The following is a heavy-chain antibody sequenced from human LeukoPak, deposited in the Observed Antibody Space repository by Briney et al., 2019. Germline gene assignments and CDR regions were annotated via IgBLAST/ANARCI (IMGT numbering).Heavy chain of an antibody. CDR1: GGTFSSYA. CDR3: ARTPSYYYDSSGYYYPFDY. Sequence: ASVKVCCKASGGTFSSYAISWVRQAPGQGLEWMGGIIPIFGTANYAQKFQGRVTITADESTSTAYMELSSQRSEDTAVYYCARTPSYYYDSSGYYYPFDYWGQGTLVTVSS. D-gene: IGHD3-22*01. J-gene: IGHJ4*02. V-gene: IGHV1-69*01. CDR2: IIPIFGTA.